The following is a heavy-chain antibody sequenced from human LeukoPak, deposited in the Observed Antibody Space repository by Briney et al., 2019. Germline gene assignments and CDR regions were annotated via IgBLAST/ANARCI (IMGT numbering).Heavy chain of an antibody. V-gene: IGHV3-23*01. CDR1: GVTFRNYA. J-gene: IGHJ4*02. D-gene: IGHD1-14*01. Sequence: HTGGSLRLSCAASGVTFRNYAMYWVRQAPGKGLEWVSAISSSDANTYYADSVKGRSTISRDNSKNTLYLQMNSLRAEDTALYYCAIREPIGYWGQGTLVTVSS. CDR3: AIREPIGY. CDR2: ISSSDANT.